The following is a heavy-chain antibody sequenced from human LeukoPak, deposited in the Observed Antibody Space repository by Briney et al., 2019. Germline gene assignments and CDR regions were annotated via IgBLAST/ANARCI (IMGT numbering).Heavy chain of an antibody. D-gene: IGHD3-22*01. J-gene: IGHJ4*02. CDR1: GGTFSSYA. CDR2: IIPIFGTA. CDR3: AREYYDSSGYYPFDY. V-gene: IGHV1-69*05. Sequence: SVKVSCKASGGTFSSYAISWVRQAPGQGLEWMGGIIPIFGTANYAQKFQGRVTITTDESTSTAYMELSSLRSEDTAVYYYAREYYDSSGYYPFDYWGQGTLVTVSS.